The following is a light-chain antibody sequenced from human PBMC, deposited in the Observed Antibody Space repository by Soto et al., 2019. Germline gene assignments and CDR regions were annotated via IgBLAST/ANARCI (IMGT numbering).Light chain of an antibody. Sequence: EVVLTQSPGALSLSPGGRATLSCRANQSVSSAYLAWCQQKPCQAPRLLISGASIRATGIPGRFSGSGSGTAFTLTISRLEPEDSAVYYCQRYGSSPLYSFCQGTKLEIK. J-gene: IGKJ2*03. CDR3: QRYGSSPLYS. V-gene: IGKV3-20*01. CDR1: QSVSSAY. CDR2: GAS.